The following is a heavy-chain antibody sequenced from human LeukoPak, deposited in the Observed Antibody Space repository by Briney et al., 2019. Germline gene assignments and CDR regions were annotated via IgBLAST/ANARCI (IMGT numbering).Heavy chain of an antibody. CDR2: IRYDGSNK. D-gene: IGHD3-16*02. CDR1: GFTFSSYG. Sequence: GGSLRLSCAASGFTFSSYGMHWVRQAPGKGLEWVAFIRYDGSNKYYADSAKGRFTISRDNSKNTLYLQMNSLRAEDTAVYYCAKEQGVTYYDYVWGSYRALDYWGQGTLVTVSS. CDR3: AKEQGVTYYDYVWGSYRALDY. V-gene: IGHV3-30*02. J-gene: IGHJ4*02.